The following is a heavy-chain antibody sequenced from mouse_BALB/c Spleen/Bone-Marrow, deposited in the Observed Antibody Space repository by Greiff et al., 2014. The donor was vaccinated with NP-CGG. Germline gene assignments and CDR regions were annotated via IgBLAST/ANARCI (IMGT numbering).Heavy chain of an antibody. CDR1: GFNIKDTY. CDR3: ARYYYGSSLFAY. Sequence: DVHLVESGAELVKPGASVKLSCTASGFNIKDTYMYWVKQRPEQGLEWIGRIDPANGNTKYDPKFQDKATITADTSSNTAYLQLSSLTSEDTAVYYCARYYYGSSLFAYWGQGTLVTVSA. V-gene: IGHV14-3*02. D-gene: IGHD1-1*01. CDR2: IDPANGNT. J-gene: IGHJ3*01.